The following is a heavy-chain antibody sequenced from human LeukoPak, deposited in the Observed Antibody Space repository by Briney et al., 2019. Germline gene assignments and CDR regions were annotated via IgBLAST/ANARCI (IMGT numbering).Heavy chain of an antibody. J-gene: IGHJ5*02. Sequence: TGGSLRLSCAASGFTFSNYWMSWVRQAPGEGLEWVANMGHDGSDKYYVDSVRGRFTISRDNAQNSLFLQMNSLRAEDSGVYFCARWGIAAALDRWGQGTLVTVSS. CDR3: ARWGIAAALDR. V-gene: IGHV3-7*01. CDR2: MGHDGSDK. D-gene: IGHD2-15*01. CDR1: GFTFSNYW.